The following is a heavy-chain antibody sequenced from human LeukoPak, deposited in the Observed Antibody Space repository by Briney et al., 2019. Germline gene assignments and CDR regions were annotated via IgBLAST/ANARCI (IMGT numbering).Heavy chain of an antibody. CDR1: GFTFSSYA. CDR3: ARCRDPYYYYGMDV. J-gene: IGHJ6*02. CDR2: ISYDGSNK. V-gene: IGHV3-30*04. Sequence: GGSLRLSCAASGFTFSSYAMHWVRQAPGKGLEWVAVISYDGSNKYYADSVKGRFTISRDNSKNTLCLQMNSLRAEDTAVYYCARCRDPYYYYGMDVWGQGTTVTVSS.